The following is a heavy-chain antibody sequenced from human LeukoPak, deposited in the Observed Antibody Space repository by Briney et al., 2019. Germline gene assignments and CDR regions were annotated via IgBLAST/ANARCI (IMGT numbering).Heavy chain of an antibody. J-gene: IGHJ4*02. Sequence: APVKVSCKASGYTFTSYGISWVRQAPGQGLEWMGWISAYNGNTNYAQKLQGRVTMTTDTSTSTAYMELRSLRSDDTAVYYCARVVEQWLAFDYWGQGTLVTVSS. V-gene: IGHV1-18*01. CDR3: ARVVEQWLAFDY. D-gene: IGHD6-19*01. CDR2: ISAYNGNT. CDR1: GYTFTSYG.